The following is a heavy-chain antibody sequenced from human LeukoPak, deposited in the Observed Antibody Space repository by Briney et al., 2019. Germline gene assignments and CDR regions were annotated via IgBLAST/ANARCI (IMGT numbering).Heavy chain of an antibody. CDR2: ISYDGSNK. CDR3: VREDIDSGSYFDY. V-gene: IGHV3-30*04. D-gene: IGHD1-26*01. CDR1: GFTFSSYA. J-gene: IGHJ4*02. Sequence: PGGSLRLSCAASGFTFSSYAMHWVRQAPGKGLEWVAVISYDGSNKYYADSVKGRFTISRDNSKNTLYLQMNSLRAEDTAVYYCVREDIDSGSYFDYWGQGTLVTVSS.